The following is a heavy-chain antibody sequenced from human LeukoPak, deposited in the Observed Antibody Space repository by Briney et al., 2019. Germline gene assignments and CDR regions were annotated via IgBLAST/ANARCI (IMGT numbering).Heavy chain of an antibody. V-gene: IGHV3-23*01. D-gene: IGHD1-7*01. CDR2: TSDRGDYT. CDR3: AKATGSTVARAFDI. Sequence: GGSLRLSCAASGFTFSSYSMSWVRQAPGKGLEWVSGTSDRGDYTYYADSVKGRFTISRDTSKNTLYLQMNSLRAEDTAVYYCAKATGSTVARAFDIWGQGTMVTVSS. CDR1: GFTFSSYS. J-gene: IGHJ3*02.